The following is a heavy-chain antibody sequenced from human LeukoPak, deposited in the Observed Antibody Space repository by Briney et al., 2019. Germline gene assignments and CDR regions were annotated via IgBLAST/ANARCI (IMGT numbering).Heavy chain of an antibody. Sequence: ASVKVSCKASGYTFTTFGINWARQAPGQGREWMGWISTYNGNTNYAQKLQGRVTMTTDTSTSTAYMDLRNLRSDDTAMYYCARAVAVANMDYWGQGTLVTVSS. V-gene: IGHV1-18*01. CDR2: ISTYNGNT. J-gene: IGHJ4*02. CDR1: GYTFTTFG. CDR3: ARAVAVANMDY. D-gene: IGHD6-19*01.